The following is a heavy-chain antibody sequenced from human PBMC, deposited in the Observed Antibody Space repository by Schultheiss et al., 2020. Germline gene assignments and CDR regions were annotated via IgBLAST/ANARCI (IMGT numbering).Heavy chain of an antibody. CDR2: IIPIFGTA. J-gene: IGHJ6*02. CDR1: GYTFTSYG. Sequence: SVTVSGKASGYTFTSYGISWVRQAPGQGLEWMGGIIPIFGTANYAQKFQGRVTITRDMSTSTAYMELSSPRSEDTAVYYCAKVGYSNYGTVDVWGQGTTVTVTS. V-gene: IGHV1-69*05. CDR3: AKVGYSNYGTVDV. D-gene: IGHD4-11*01.